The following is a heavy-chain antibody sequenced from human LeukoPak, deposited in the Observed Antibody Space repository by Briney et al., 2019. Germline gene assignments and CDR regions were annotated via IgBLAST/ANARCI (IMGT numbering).Heavy chain of an antibody. Sequence: PSETLSLTCTVSGGSISSSSYYWGWIRQPPGKGLEWIGSIYYSGSTYYNPSLKSRVTISVDTSKNQFSLKLSSVTAADAAVYYCARRTVDIVATTYYFDYWGQGTLVAVSS. CDR2: IYYSGST. D-gene: IGHD5-12*01. J-gene: IGHJ4*02. CDR3: ARRTVDIVATTYYFDY. V-gene: IGHV4-39*07. CDR1: GGSISSSSYY.